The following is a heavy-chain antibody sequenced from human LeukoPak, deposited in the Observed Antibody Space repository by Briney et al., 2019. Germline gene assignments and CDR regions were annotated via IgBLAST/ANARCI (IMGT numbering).Heavy chain of an antibody. J-gene: IGHJ6*03. Sequence: PGGSLRLSCAASGFTFSSYSMNWVRQAPGKGLEWVSSISSSSSYIYYADSVKGRFTISRDNAKNSLYLQMNSLRAEDTAVYYCARDSLWFGELFRFYYYYYMDVWGKGTTVTISS. D-gene: IGHD3-10*01. V-gene: IGHV3-21*01. CDR1: GFTFSSYS. CDR3: ARDSLWFGELFRFYYYYYMDV. CDR2: ISSSSSYI.